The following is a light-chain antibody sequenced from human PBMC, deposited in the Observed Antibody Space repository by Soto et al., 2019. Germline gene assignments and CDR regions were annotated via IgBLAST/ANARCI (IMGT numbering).Light chain of an antibody. CDR2: AAS. Sequence: DIQMTQSPSSLSASVGVRVTVTCRASQSISNHLNWYQQKPGKAPKLLIYAASNLHSGVPSRFSGSGSGTDFTLTISCLHLEDFATYYCPESYSRPPWMFGQGTKVDIK. V-gene: IGKV1-39*01. CDR1: QSISNH. J-gene: IGKJ1*01. CDR3: PESYSRPPWM.